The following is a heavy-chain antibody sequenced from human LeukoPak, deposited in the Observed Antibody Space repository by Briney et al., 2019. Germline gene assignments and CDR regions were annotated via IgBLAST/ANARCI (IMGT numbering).Heavy chain of an antibody. Sequence: PGGSMRLSCAASGFTFSSYSMDWVRQAPGKGLEWVSSISSSSSYIYYADSVKGRFTISRDNAKNSLYLQMNSLRAEDTAVYYCARAGATDAFDIWGQGTMVTVSS. CDR1: GFTFSSYS. J-gene: IGHJ3*02. V-gene: IGHV3-21*01. CDR2: ISSSSSYI. CDR3: ARAGATDAFDI. D-gene: IGHD1-26*01.